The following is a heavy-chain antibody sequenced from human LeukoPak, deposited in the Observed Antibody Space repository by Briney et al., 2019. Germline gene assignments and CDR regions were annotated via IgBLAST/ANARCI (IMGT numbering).Heavy chain of an antibody. CDR3: AKDVSTVTD. J-gene: IGHJ4*02. CDR1: GFTFSSYS. D-gene: IGHD4-17*01. V-gene: IGHV3-23*01. CDR2: ISGSGGST. Sequence: QSGGSLRLSCAASGFTFSSYSMNWVRQAPGKGLEWVSAISGSGGSTYYADSVRGRFTISRDNSKNTLYLQMNSLRAEDTAVYYCAKDVSTVTDWGQGTLVTVSS.